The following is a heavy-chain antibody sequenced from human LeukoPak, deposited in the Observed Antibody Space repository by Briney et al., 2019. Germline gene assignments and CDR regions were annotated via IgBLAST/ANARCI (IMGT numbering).Heavy chain of an antibody. V-gene: IGHV1-24*01. CDR1: GYTLTELS. J-gene: IGHJ5*02. Sequence: ASVKVSCKVSGYTLTELSMHWVRQAPGKGLEWMGGFDPEDGETIYAQKFQDRVTMTEDTSTDTAYMELSSLRSEDTAVYYCATVLRGSNWFDPWGQGTLVTVSS. CDR3: ATVLRGSNWFDP. D-gene: IGHD3-16*01. CDR2: FDPEDGET.